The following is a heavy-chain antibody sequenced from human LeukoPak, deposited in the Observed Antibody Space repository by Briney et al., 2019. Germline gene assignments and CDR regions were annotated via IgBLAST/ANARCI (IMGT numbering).Heavy chain of an antibody. Sequence: PSETLSLTCTVSGGSISSYYRSWIRQPPGKGLEWIGCIYYSGSTNYNPSLKSRVTISVDTSKNQFSLKLSSVTAADTAVYYCARGPGGIAAAGYYFDYWGQGTLVTVSS. CDR2: IYYSGST. J-gene: IGHJ4*02. CDR3: ARGPGGIAAAGYYFDY. V-gene: IGHV4-59*01. CDR1: GGSISSYY. D-gene: IGHD6-13*01.